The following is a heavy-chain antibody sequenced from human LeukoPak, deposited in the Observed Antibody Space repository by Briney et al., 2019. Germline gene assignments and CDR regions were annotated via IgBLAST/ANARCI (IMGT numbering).Heavy chain of an antibody. D-gene: IGHD6-19*01. V-gene: IGHV3-7*01. Sequence: GGSLRLSCAASGFSLSNNWMTWVRQAPGKGLEWVANIDRGGNSLFYADSVRGRFTISRDNSKNTLYLQMDSLRAEDTAVYYCAKDAQWLTNYYNYYMDVWGKGTTVTVSS. CDR1: GFSLSNNW. CDR2: IDRGGNSL. J-gene: IGHJ6*03. CDR3: AKDAQWLTNYYNYYMDV.